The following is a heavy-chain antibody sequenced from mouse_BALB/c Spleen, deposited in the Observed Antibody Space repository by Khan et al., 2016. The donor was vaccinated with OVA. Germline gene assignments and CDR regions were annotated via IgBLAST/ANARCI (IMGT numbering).Heavy chain of an antibody. CDR3: GRVYGGDFDY. V-gene: IGHV3-2*02. D-gene: IGHD1-1*01. CDR1: GYSITSDYA. Sequence: EVKLLESGPGLVKPSQSLSLICTVTGYSITSDYAWNWIRQFPGNKLEWMGFISYSGNTNYNPSLKSRISITRDTSKNQFFLHLNSVTTEDTAYYYCGRVYGGDFDYWGQGTTLTVSS. J-gene: IGHJ2*01. CDR2: ISYSGNT.